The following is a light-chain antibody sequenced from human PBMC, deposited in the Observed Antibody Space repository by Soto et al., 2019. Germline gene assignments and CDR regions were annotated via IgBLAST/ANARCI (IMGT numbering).Light chain of an antibody. J-gene: IGKJ5*01. Sequence: EISLTQSPCTLALSPGERATLSCRASQTVSSSLAWYQQKTGQAPRLLISGASTRATGIPDRFSGSGSETDFTLTISRLEPEDFALYYCQQYGSSPIPFGQGTRLEIK. V-gene: IGKV3-20*01. CDR2: GAS. CDR3: QQYGSSPIP. CDR1: QTVSSS.